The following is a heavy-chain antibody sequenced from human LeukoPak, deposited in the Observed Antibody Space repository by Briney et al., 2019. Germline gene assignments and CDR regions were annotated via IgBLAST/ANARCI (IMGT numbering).Heavy chain of an antibody. CDR3: AAGRTTDYFDY. V-gene: IGHV3-30-3*01. J-gene: IGHJ4*02. CDR2: ISYDGSNK. Sequence: PGRSLRPSCAASGFTFSSYAMHWVRQAPGKGLEWVAVISYDGSNKYYADSVKGRFTISRDNSKNTLYLQMNSLRAEDTAVYYCAAGRTTDYFDYWGQGTLVTVSS. D-gene: IGHD6-13*01. CDR1: GFTFSSYA.